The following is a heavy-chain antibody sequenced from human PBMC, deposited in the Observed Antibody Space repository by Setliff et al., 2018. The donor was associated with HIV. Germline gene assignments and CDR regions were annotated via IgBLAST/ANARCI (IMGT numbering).Heavy chain of an antibody. Sequence: PSETLSLTCTASGDSINTHYWSWIRQPPGKGLEWIGCISHSGNTNFNPSLNSRVTISLDTSKNQFSLRLTSLTAADTAIYSCARSTVGAGASFPWGRGILVTVSS. J-gene: IGHJ5*02. CDR1: GDSINTHY. D-gene: IGHD1-26*01. CDR3: ARSTVGAGASFP. CDR2: ISHSGNT. V-gene: IGHV4-59*11.